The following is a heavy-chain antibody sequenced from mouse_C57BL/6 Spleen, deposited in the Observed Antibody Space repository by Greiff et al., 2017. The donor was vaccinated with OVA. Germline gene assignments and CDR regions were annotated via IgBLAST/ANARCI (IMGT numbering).Heavy chain of an antibody. V-gene: IGHV1-69*01. D-gene: IGHD1-1*01. CDR3: ARSLYGRGAMDD. Sequence: QVQLQQPGAELVMPGASVKLSCKASGYTFTSYWMHWVKQRPGQGLEWIGEIDPSDSYTNYNQKFKGKSTLTVDKSSSTAYMQLSSLTSEDSAVYYCARSLYGRGAMDDWGQGTSVTVSS. CDR2: IDPSDSYT. CDR1: GYTFTSYW. J-gene: IGHJ4*01.